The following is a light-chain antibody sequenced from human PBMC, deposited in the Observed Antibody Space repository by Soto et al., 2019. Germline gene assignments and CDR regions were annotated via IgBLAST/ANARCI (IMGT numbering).Light chain of an antibody. CDR1: QSVRYNY. J-gene: IGKJ4*01. V-gene: IGKV3D-15*01. CDR2: GVS. Sequence: EIVLTQSPGTLSLSPGEGATLPGRASQSVRYNYLAWYQQKPGQAPRLLIYGVSTRATGVPTRISGSGSGTEFTLTISSLQSEDFAVYYCQQYNSWPLTFGGGTKGDIK. CDR3: QQYNSWPLT.